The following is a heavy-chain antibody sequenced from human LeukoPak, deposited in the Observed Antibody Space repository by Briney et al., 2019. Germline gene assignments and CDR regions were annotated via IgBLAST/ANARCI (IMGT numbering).Heavy chain of an antibody. CDR1: GGSISSSNW. Sequence: SGTLSLTRVVSGGSISSSNWWSWVRQPPGKGLEWIGYIPTSGDINYNPSLKSRVTISLQTSKNQVSLKVNSVTAADTAVYFCARVKVNTAMALQYYHYYMDVWGKGTTVIVSS. J-gene: IGHJ6*03. CDR3: ARVKVNTAMALQYYHYYMDV. D-gene: IGHD5-18*01. V-gene: IGHV4-4*02. CDR2: IPTSGDI.